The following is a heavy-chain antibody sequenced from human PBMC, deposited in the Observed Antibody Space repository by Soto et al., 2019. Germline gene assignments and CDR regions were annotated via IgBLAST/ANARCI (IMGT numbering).Heavy chain of an antibody. V-gene: IGHV3-23*01. CDR3: AKTETFNGYYNAFDH. J-gene: IGHJ4*02. Sequence: EVQLSESGGGLVQPGGSLRLSCAASGFSFAGYAVTWVRQAPGKGLEWIAAVSGGGGSTYYADSVKGRFTISRDNPMSTVFLQMNSPTPGDTALYYCAKTETFNGYYNAFDHWGQGTRVTVSS. CDR2: VSGGGGST. D-gene: IGHD3-9*01. CDR1: GFSFAGYA.